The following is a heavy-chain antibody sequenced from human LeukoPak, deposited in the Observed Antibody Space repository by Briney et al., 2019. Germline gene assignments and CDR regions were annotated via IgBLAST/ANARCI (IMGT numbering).Heavy chain of an antibody. CDR1: GYSFTSYW. CDR3: AKHTREGASDTPFDY. J-gene: IGHJ4*02. CDR2: IYPGDSDT. D-gene: IGHD2-15*01. V-gene: IGHV5-51*01. Sequence: GESLKISCKGSGYSFTSYWIGWVRQMPGKGLELMGIIYPGDSDTRYSPSFQGQVTISADKSISTAYLQWSSLKASDTAIYYCAKHTREGASDTPFDYWGQGTLVIVSS.